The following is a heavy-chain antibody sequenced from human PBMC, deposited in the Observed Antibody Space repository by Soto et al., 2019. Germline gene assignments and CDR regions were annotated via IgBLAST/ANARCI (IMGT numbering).Heavy chain of an antibody. D-gene: IGHD3-10*01. Sequence: QVHLVQSEAEVKKTGSSVKVSCTASGDTFSRYTISWVRQAPGQRPEGMGSVIPILGMADYAQKFQGRVAISADKSTSTAYMSLSSLRSDDTGVYYCATSYGSGSAHFDYWGQGTLVTVSS. CDR2: VIPILGMA. J-gene: IGHJ4*02. CDR1: GDTFSRYT. V-gene: IGHV1-69*02. CDR3: ATSYGSGSAHFDY.